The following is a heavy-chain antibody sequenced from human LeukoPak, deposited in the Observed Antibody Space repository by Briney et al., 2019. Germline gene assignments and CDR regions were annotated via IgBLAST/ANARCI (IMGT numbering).Heavy chain of an antibody. J-gene: IGHJ5*02. CDR2: INHSGST. Sequence: SETLSLTCAVYGGSFSGYYWSWIRQPPGKGLEWIGEINHSGSTNYNPSLKSRVTISVDTSKNQFSLKLSSVTAADTAVYYCAGSVDVVPAATGWFDPWGQGTLVTVSS. V-gene: IGHV4-34*01. D-gene: IGHD2-2*01. CDR3: AGSVDVVPAATGWFDP. CDR1: GGSFSGYY.